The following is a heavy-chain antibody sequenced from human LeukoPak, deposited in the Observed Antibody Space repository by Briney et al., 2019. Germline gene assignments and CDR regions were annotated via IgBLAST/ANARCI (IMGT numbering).Heavy chain of an antibody. D-gene: IGHD3-9*01. CDR1: GGSISSSSYF. CDR3: ARGLYNSVTGYHNDYDS. CDR2: LYYSGST. J-gene: IGHJ4*02. V-gene: IGHV4-39*01. Sequence: PSETLSLTCTVSGGSISSSSYFWGWIRQPPGKGLECIAILYYSGSTYYNPSLKSRVTISVDTSKNQFSLKLSSVTAAYTAVYYCARGLYNSVTGYHNDYDSWGPGTLVTVS.